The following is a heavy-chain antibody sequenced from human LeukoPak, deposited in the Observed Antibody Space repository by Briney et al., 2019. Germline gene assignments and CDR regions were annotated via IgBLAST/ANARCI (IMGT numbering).Heavy chain of an antibody. CDR1: GGSISSSSYY. V-gene: IGHV4-39*01. Sequence: SETLSLTCTVSGGSISSSSYYWGWIRQPPGKGLEWIGSIYYSGSTYYNPSLKSRVTISVATSKNQFSLKLSFVTAADTAVYYCARQPDSSGYGFDYWGQGTLVTVSS. J-gene: IGHJ4*02. CDR2: IYYSGST. D-gene: IGHD3-22*01. CDR3: ARQPDSSGYGFDY.